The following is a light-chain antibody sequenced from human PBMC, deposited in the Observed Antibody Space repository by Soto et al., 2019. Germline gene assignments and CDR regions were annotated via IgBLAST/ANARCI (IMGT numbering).Light chain of an antibody. CDR2: DAS. CDR3: QQRSNWPWT. V-gene: IGKV3-11*01. Sequence: EIVLTQSPATLSLSPGERATLSCSASQSVSSYLAWYQQKPGQAPRLLIYDASNRASGIPARFSGSWSGTDCTLTISSLEPEDFAVYYCQQRSNWPWTFGQGTKVEIK. CDR1: QSVSSY. J-gene: IGKJ1*01.